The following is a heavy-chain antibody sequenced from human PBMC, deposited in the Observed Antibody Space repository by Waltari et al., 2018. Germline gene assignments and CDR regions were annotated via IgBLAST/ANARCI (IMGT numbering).Heavy chain of an antibody. CDR2: IIPIFGTA. J-gene: IGHJ6*02. V-gene: IGHV1-69*01. CDR1: GGTFSSSA. CDR3: ARARPITMVRGGHYGMDV. D-gene: IGHD3-10*01. Sequence: QVQLVQSGAEVTKPGSSVKVSCTASGGTFSSSAISWVRQAPGQGLEWMGGIIPIFGTANYAQKCQGRVTITADESTSTAYMELSSLRSEDTAVYYCARARPITMVRGGHYGMDVWGQGTTVTVSS.